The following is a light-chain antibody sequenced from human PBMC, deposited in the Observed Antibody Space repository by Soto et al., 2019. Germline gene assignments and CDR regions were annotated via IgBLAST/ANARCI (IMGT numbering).Light chain of an antibody. V-gene: IGKV1-6*01. CDR1: QDISND. Sequence: AIQMTQSPSSLSASVGDRVTITCRASQDISNDLGWYQQKPGKAPKLLIYGASTLQSGVPSRFSGSGSGTHFTLTISSLQPEDSASYYCLQDHEHLTFGGGTRVEIK. CDR3: LQDHEHLT. CDR2: GAS. J-gene: IGKJ4*01.